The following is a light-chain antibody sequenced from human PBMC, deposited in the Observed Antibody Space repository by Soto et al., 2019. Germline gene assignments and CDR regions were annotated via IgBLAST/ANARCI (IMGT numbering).Light chain of an antibody. Sequence: DIPLTQSPSFLSASLGDRVTITCRASQGISSNLAWYQQKPGKAPKLLIYAASTLQSGVPSRFSGSGSGTEFTLTISSLQPEDFATYYCQQFNSYPITFGQGTRLEIK. CDR2: AAS. V-gene: IGKV1-9*01. CDR1: QGISSN. J-gene: IGKJ5*01. CDR3: QQFNSYPIT.